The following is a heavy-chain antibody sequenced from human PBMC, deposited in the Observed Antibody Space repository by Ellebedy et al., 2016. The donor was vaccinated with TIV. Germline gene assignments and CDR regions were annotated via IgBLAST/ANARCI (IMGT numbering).Heavy chain of an antibody. CDR3: AKDGRVAAAVMGALGY. V-gene: IGHV3-23*01. J-gene: IGHJ4*02. CDR2: ISGSGGST. Sequence: GESLKIPCAASGFTFYSYAMSWVRQAPGTGLEWVSAISGSGGSTYYADSVKGRFTISRDSSKNTLYLQMNSLRAEDTAVYYCAKDGRVAAAVMGALGYWGQGTLVTVSS. D-gene: IGHD6-13*01. CDR1: GFTFYSYA.